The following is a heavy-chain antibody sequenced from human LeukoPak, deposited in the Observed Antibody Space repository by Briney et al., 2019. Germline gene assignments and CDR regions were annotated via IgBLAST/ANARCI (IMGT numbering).Heavy chain of an antibody. CDR3: ARVRSYYYYYMDV. CDR1: GGSISSYY. J-gene: IGHJ6*03. CDR2: IYYSGST. Sequence: SETLSLTCTVSGGSISSYYWSWIRQPPGKGLEWIGYIYYSGSTNYNPSLKSRVTISVDTSKNQFSLKLSSVTAADTAVYYCARVRSYYYYYMDVWGKGTTVTISS. V-gene: IGHV4-59*12.